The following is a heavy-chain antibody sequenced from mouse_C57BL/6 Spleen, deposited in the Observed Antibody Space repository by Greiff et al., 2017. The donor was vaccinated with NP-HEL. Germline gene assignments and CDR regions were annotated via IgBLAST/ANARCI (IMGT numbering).Heavy chain of an antibody. CDR2: IRSKSNNYAT. J-gene: IGHJ1*03. CDR1: GFSFNTYA. V-gene: IGHV10-1*01. CDR3: VRGVDWYFDV. Sequence: EVKLMESGGGLVQPKGSLKLSCAASGFSFNTYAMNWVRQAPGKGLEWVARIRSKSNNYATYYADSVKDRFTISRDDSESMLYLQMNNLKTEDTAMYYCVRGVDWYFDVWGTGTTVTVSS.